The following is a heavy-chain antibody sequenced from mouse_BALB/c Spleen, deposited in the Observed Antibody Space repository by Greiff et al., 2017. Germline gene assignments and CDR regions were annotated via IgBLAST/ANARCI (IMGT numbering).Heavy chain of an antibody. Sequence: QVQLQQPGAELVKPGAPVKLSCKASGYTFTSYWMNWVKQRPGRGLEWIGRIDPSDSETHYNQKFKDKATLTVDKSSSTAYIQLSSLTSEDSAVYYCARGGQLGLRGSMDYWGQGTSVTVSS. J-gene: IGHJ4*01. CDR1: GYTFTSYW. CDR3: ARGGQLGLRGSMDY. CDR2: IDPSDSET. D-gene: IGHD3-2*01. V-gene: IGHV1-69*02.